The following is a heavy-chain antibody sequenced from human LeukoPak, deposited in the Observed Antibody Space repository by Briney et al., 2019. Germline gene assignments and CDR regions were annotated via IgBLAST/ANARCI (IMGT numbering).Heavy chain of an antibody. CDR3: ARDEVYCSSTSCSSY. V-gene: IGHV3-66*01. CDR1: GFTVSSNY. CDR2: IYSGGST. J-gene: IGHJ4*02. D-gene: IGHD2-2*01. Sequence: PGGSLRLSCAASGFTVSSNYMSWVRQAPGKGLEWVSVIYSGGSTYYADSVKGRFTISRDNSKNTLYLQMNSLRAEDTAVYYCARDEVYCSSTSCSSYWGQGTLVTVSS.